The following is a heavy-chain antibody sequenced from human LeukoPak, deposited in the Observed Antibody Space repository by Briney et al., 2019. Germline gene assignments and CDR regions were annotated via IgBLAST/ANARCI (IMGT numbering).Heavy chain of an antibody. CDR2: ISYDGSNK. V-gene: IGHV3-30*04. CDR1: GFTFRSYA. Sequence: GALRLSCAASGFTFRSYAMHWVRQAPGKGLEWVAVISYDGSNKYYADSVKGRFTISRDNSKNTLYLQMNSLRAEDTAVYYCATVYFGYWGQGTLVTVSS. D-gene: IGHD2-8*01. J-gene: IGHJ4*02. CDR3: ATVYFGY.